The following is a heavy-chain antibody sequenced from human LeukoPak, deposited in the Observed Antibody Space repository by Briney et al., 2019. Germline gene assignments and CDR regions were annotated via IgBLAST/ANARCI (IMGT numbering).Heavy chain of an antibody. Sequence: SETLSLTCTVSGGSISSSSYYWGWIRQPPGKGLEWIGSIYYSGSTYYNPSLKSRVTISVDTSKNQFSLKLSSVTAADMAVYYCARVVGVLWFGELLNYFDYWGQGTLVTVSS. CDR1: GGSISSSSYY. D-gene: IGHD3-10*01. V-gene: IGHV4-39*07. CDR3: ARVVGVLWFGELLNYFDY. CDR2: IYYSGST. J-gene: IGHJ4*02.